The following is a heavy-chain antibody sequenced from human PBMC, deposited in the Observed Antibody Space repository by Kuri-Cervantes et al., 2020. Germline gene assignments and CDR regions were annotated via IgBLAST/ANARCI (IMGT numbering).Heavy chain of an antibody. D-gene: IGHD3-16*02. CDR3: ARVGREYEVWGSYRYSFDAFDI. Sequence: SETLSLTCTVSGGFISSSSYYWGWIRQPPGKALEWIGNIFYSGSTYYNPSLKSRVTISVDTSKNQFSLKLSSVTAADTAVYYCARVGREYEVWGSYRYSFDAFDIWGQGTMVTVSS. V-gene: IGHV4-39*07. CDR2: IFYSGST. J-gene: IGHJ3*02. CDR1: GGFISSSSYY.